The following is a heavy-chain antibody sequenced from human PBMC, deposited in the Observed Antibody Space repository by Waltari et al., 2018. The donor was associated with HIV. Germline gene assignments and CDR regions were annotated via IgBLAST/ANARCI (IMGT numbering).Heavy chain of an antibody. Sequence: EVLLVESGGGLGKPGGSLRLSCAASGFTFSDAWMSWVRQAPGEGLEWVGRIKSNTDGGTIDYAAPVKGRFTISRDDSKTTLYLEMNSLKTEDTAVYYCTTVGGGTRDYWGQGTLITVSS. D-gene: IGHD3-16*01. CDR3: TTVGGGTRDY. J-gene: IGHJ4*02. CDR2: IKSNTDGGTI. CDR1: GFTFSDAW. V-gene: IGHV3-15*01.